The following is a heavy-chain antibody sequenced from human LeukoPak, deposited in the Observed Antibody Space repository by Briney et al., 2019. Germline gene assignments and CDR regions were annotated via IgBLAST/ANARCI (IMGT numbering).Heavy chain of an antibody. V-gene: IGHV3-30*18. J-gene: IGHJ4*02. CDR1: GFTFSSYG. CDR3: AKDEDHDYGDYYFDS. CDR2: ISYDGSNK. Sequence: GGSLRLSCAASGFTFSSYGMHWVRQAPGKGPEWVAGISYDGSNKYYADSVKGRFTISRDDSKNTLYLQMNSLRAEDTAVYYCAKDEDHDYGDYYFDSWGQGTLVTVSS. D-gene: IGHD4-17*01.